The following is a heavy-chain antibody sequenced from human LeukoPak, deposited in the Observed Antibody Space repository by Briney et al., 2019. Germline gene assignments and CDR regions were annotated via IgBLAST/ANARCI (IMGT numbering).Heavy chain of an antibody. CDR1: GCTFTTYW. V-gene: IGHV1-46*01. J-gene: IGHJ4*02. Sequence: GASVKVSCKASGCTFTTYWIQWVRQAPGQGLEWVALINPNDGSTTYAHKFQSRVTMTRDTSTSTVYMDLSRLTSEDTAVYYCVRAPRDSSTMLDYWGQGTLVTVSS. CDR3: VRAPRDSSTMLDY. D-gene: IGHD6-13*01. CDR2: INPNDGST.